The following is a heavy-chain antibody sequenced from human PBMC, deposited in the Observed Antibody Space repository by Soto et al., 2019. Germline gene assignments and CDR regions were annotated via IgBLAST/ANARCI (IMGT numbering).Heavy chain of an antibody. CDR2: ISGSGGST. D-gene: IGHD3-22*01. V-gene: IGHV3-23*01. CDR3: AKDPRFGYYYFDY. Sequence: LXLSCAASRFSFSSYSMSWVRQAPGKGLEWVSAISGSGGSTYYADSVKGRFTISRDNSKNTLYPQMNSLRAEDTAVYYCAKDPRFGYYYFDYWGQGTLVTV. CDR1: RFSFSSYS. J-gene: IGHJ4*02.